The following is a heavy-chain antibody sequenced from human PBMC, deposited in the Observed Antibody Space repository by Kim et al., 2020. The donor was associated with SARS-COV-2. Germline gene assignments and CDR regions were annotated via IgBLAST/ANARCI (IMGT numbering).Heavy chain of an antibody. CDR3: VRDEKQSCRAGPCYYFDY. D-gene: IGHD2-15*01. CDR2: ISPNTGAT. J-gene: IGHJ4*02. V-gene: IGHV1-18*01. Sequence: ASVKVSCKTSGYSFTYGITWVRQAPGRGLEWMGWISPNTGATNSARNLRSRITMTTHTTTGTAYMELKSLTSDDTAVYYCVRDEKQSCRAGPCYYFDYWGQGTPVTVSS. CDR1: GYSFTYG.